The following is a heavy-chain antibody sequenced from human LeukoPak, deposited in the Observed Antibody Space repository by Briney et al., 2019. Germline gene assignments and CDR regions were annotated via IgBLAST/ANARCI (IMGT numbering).Heavy chain of an antibody. CDR1: GFTFDDYG. CDR2: ISGSGGST. V-gene: IGHV3-23*01. D-gene: IGHD2-15*01. Sequence: GGSLRLSCAASGFTFDDYGMSWVRQAPGKGLEWVSAISGSGGSTYYADSVKGRFTISRDNSKNTLYLQMNSLRAEDTAVYYCAKHRDIFYYFDYWGQGTLVTVSS. CDR3: AKHRDIFYYFDY. J-gene: IGHJ4*02.